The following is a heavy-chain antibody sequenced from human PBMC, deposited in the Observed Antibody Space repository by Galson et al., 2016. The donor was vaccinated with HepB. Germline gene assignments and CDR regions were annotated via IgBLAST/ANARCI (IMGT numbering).Heavy chain of an antibody. CDR1: GFTFSSYY. Sequence: SLRLSCAVSGFTFSSYYMNWARQAPGKGLEWVSYISGSGNYMYLADSVKGRFTISRDNAKNTLYLQMNSLRAEDTAVYYRARAPPIGMDVWGQGTTVTVSS. V-gene: IGHV3-21*05. J-gene: IGHJ6*02. CDR3: ARAPPIGMDV. CDR2: ISGSGNYM. D-gene: IGHD2-15*01.